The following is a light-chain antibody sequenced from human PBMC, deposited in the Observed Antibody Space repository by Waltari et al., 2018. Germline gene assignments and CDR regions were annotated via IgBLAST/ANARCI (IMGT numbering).Light chain of an antibody. CDR1: SSNIGRNT. Sequence: QSVLTQPPSASGTPGQRVTISCSGSSSNIGRNTVNWYQQLPGTAPKLLSYIDDQRPAGVPDRFSGPKSGSAACRAISGLQSEDEADYHCATWDDSLNGWVFGGGTKLTVL. V-gene: IGLV1-44*01. CDR2: IDD. J-gene: IGLJ3*02. CDR3: ATWDDSLNGWV.